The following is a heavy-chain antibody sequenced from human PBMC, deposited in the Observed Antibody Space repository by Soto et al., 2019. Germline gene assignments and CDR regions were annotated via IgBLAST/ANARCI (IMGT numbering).Heavy chain of an antibody. Sequence: EVQLVESGGGLAQPGGSLRLSCAASGFTLSSHWMHWVRQAPGKGLVWVSRINRDGSTINYDDSVRGRYTISRDSAKNTLSLQMISLRAEDTAVYYCARVADCTYSSNCNGRAAFDMWGQGTMVTVSS. V-gene: IGHV3-74*01. CDR1: GFTLSSHW. D-gene: IGHD6-13*01. CDR3: ARVADCTYSSNCNGRAAFDM. CDR2: INRDGSTI. J-gene: IGHJ3*02.